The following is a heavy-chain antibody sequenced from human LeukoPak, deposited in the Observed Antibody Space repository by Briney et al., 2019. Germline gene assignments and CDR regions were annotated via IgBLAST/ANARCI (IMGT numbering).Heavy chain of an antibody. CDR3: ARLRVSGLAVLGFDY. V-gene: IGHV4-34*01. CDR1: GGSFSGYY. D-gene: IGHD3-16*01. J-gene: IGHJ4*02. CDR2: INHSGSI. Sequence: SETLSLTCAVYGGSFSGYYWSWIRQPPGKGLEWIGEINHSGSINYNPSLKSRVTISVDTSKNQFSLKLSSVTAADTAVYYCARLRVSGLAVLGFDYWGQGTLVTVSS.